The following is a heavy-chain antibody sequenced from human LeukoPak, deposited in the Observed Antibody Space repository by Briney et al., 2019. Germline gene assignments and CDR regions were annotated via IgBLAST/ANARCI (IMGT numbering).Heavy chain of an antibody. CDR2: INPSGGST. V-gene: IGHV1-46*01. CDR3: AGEEDYGDYSLGYYGMDV. D-gene: IGHD4-17*01. J-gene: IGHJ6*02. CDR1: GYTFTSYY. Sequence: ASVKVSCKASGYTFTSYYMHWVRQAPGQGLEWMGIINPSGGSTSYAQKFQGRVTMTRDTSTSTVYMELSSLRSEDTAVYYCAGEEDYGDYSLGYYGMDVWGQGTTVTVSS.